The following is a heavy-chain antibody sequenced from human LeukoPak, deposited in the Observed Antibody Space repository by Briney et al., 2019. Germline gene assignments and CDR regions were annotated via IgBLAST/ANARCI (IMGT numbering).Heavy chain of an antibody. D-gene: IGHD6-13*01. J-gene: IGHJ4*02. CDR3: ARDSIAAAGTDY. Sequence: PGGSLRLSRAASGFTFSSYAMSWVRQAPGKGLEWVSSISSSSSYIYYADSVKGRFTISRDNAKNSLYLQMNSLRAEDTAVYYCARDSIAAAGTDYWGQGTLVTVSS. V-gene: IGHV3-21*01. CDR1: GFTFSSYA. CDR2: ISSSSSYI.